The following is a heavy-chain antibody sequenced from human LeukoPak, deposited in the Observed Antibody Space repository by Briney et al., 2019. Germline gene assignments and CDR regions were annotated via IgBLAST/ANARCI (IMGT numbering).Heavy chain of an antibody. CDR3: ARRSGEGATASDY. J-gene: IGHJ4*02. CDR1: GYTFIIYG. D-gene: IGHD1-26*01. Sequence: ASVKVSCKASGYTFIIYGLTWVRQAPGQGLEWMGWISPYNGDTNYAQKLQGRVTMTTDTSTTTAYMELRSLRYDGTAVYYCARRSGEGATASDYWGQGTLVTVSS. CDR2: ISPYNGDT. V-gene: IGHV1-18*01.